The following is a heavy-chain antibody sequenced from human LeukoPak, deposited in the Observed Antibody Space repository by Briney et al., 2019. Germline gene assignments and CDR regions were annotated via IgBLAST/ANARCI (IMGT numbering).Heavy chain of an antibody. CDR1: GFTLSSYE. Sequence: PGGSLRLSCAASGFTLSSYEMNWVRQAPRKGLEVVSYISNSGSTIYYADSVKGRFTISRDNSKNSLYLQMNSLRAEDTAVYYCARNGYCSGISCYASNWFDPWGRGTLVTVSS. CDR2: ISNSGSTI. CDR3: ARNGYCSGISCYASNWFDP. J-gene: IGHJ5*02. V-gene: IGHV3-48*03. D-gene: IGHD2-2*03.